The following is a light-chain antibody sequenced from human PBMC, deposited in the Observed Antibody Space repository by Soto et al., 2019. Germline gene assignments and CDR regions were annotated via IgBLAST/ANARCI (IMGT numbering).Light chain of an antibody. CDR1: QTIITY. CDR2: AAT. CDR3: QQYDNLICT. Sequence: DIQMTQSPSSLSASVGDRVTITCRASQTIITYLNWYQHKPGTAPKLVIYAATSLQSGVPSRFSGSGSGTNFFLTISGLQPEDIGTYYCQQYDNLICTFGPGTKV. J-gene: IGKJ3*01. V-gene: IGKV1-39*01.